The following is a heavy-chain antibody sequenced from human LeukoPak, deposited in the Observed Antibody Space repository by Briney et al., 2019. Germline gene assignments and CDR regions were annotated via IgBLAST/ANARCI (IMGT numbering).Heavy chain of an antibody. J-gene: IGHJ4*02. Sequence: GGSLRLSCAASGFTFSSYAMSWVRQAPGKGLELVSGISGSGGTTYYAVSVKGHFTISRDNSKNTLYLQLNSLRAEDTAIYYCAKDLTYYYDSTGYYFDYWGQGTLVTVSS. V-gene: IGHV3-23*01. CDR1: GFTFSSYA. CDR2: ISGSGGTT. CDR3: AKDLTYYYDSTGYYFDY. D-gene: IGHD3-22*01.